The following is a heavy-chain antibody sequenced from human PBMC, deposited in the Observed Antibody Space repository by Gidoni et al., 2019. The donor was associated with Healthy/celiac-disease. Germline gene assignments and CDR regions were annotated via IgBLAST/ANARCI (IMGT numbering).Heavy chain of an antibody. Sequence: QVQLVQSGAEVKKPGASVKVSCKASGYPFTSYGISWVRQAPGQGLEWMGWISAYNGNTNYAQKLQGRVTMTTDTSTSTAYMELRSLRSDDTAVYYCARGPGYCTGGVCYLVPLYYYYGMDVWGQGTTVTVSS. CDR2: ISAYNGNT. CDR3: ARGPGYCTGGVCYLVPLYYYYGMDV. D-gene: IGHD2-8*02. V-gene: IGHV1-18*01. CDR1: GYPFTSYG. J-gene: IGHJ6*02.